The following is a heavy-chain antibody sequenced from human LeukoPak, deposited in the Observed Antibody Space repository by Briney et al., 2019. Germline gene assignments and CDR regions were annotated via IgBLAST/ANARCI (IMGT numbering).Heavy chain of an antibody. J-gene: IGHJ6*02. CDR3: ARMGDVLLWFGESLIPYYYYGMDV. CDR2: ISAYNGNT. CDR1: GYTFTSYG. D-gene: IGHD3-10*01. Sequence: GASVKVSCKASGYTFTSYGISWVRQAPGQGLEWMGWISAYNGNTNYAQKLQGRVTMTTDTSTSTAYMELRSLRSDDTAVYYCARMGDVLLWFGESLIPYYYYGMDVWGQGTTVTVSS. V-gene: IGHV1-18*01.